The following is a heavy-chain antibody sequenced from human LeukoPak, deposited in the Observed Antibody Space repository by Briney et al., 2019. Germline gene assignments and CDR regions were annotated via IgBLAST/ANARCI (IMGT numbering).Heavy chain of an antibody. CDR2: IYYSGST. Sequence: PSETLPLTCTVSGASISSYYWSWIRQPPGKGLEWIGYIYYSGSTKYNPSLKSRVTISVDTSKNQFSLKLSSVTAADTAVYYCARGGTTVTPGLLWFDPWGQGTLVTVSS. CDR1: GASISSYY. D-gene: IGHD4-17*01. V-gene: IGHV4-59*01. J-gene: IGHJ5*02. CDR3: ARGGTTVTPGLLWFDP.